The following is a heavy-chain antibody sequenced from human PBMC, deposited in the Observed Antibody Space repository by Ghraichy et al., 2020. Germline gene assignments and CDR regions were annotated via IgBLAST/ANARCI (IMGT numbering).Heavy chain of an antibody. CDR1: GFTFSSYW. J-gene: IGHJ5*02. D-gene: IGHD2-2*02. CDR3: ARDPYCSSTNCYTGSWFDP. Sequence: GESLNISCAASGFTFSSYWMHWVRQAPGKGLVWVSSISTDGSRTSYADSVKGRFTISRDYAKNTLYLQMNSLRAEDTAVYYCARDPYCSSTNCYTGSWFDPWGLGTLVTVSS. V-gene: IGHV3-74*01. CDR2: ISTDGSRT.